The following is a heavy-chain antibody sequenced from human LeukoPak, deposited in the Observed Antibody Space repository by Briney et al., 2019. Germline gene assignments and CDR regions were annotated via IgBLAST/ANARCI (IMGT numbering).Heavy chain of an antibody. CDR2: IYSGGNT. CDR1: GFTVSSNY. V-gene: IGHV3-66*01. D-gene: IGHD6-19*01. Sequence: GGSLRLSCAASGFTVSSNYMAWVRQAPGKGLEWVSVIYSGGNTYYADSVKGVFTISRDNSKNTLYLQMNSLRAEDTAVYYCARAGSSGWYAFDIWGQGIMVTVSS. J-gene: IGHJ3*02. CDR3: ARAGSSGWYAFDI.